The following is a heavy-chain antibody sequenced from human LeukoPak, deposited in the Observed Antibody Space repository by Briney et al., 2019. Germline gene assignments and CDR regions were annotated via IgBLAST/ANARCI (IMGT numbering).Heavy chain of an antibody. J-gene: IGHJ4*02. D-gene: IGHD3-10*01. V-gene: IGHV4-59*01. CDR1: GGSISSYY. Sequence: SETLSLTCSISGGSISSYYWSWVRQPPGKGLEWIAYIYYTGSTNYNPSLKSRVTISIDTSRNQFSLKLSSVTAADTAVYYCATSRAFRGAYYFDHWGQGTLVTVSS. CDR2: IYYTGST. CDR3: ATSRAFRGAYYFDH.